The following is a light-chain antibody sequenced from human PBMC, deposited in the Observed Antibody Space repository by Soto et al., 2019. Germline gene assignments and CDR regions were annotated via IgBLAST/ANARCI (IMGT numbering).Light chain of an antibody. Sequence: DIKMTQSPSSLSASVGDRVTITCRASQNVWTYLNWYQKRPGKAPRLLLDGASELEDGVPARFSGSGSGTDFSLTISSLQPEDFATYFCQQAFYIPRTFGQGNKMDIK. J-gene: IGKJ2*02. V-gene: IGKV1-39*01. CDR2: GAS. CDR1: QNVWTY. CDR3: QQAFYIPRT.